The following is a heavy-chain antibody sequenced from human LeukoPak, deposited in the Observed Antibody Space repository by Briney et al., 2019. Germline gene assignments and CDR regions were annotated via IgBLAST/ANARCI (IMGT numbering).Heavy chain of an antibody. J-gene: IGHJ5*02. D-gene: IGHD3-9*01. CDR2: INHSGST. Sequence: PSETLSLTCAVYGGSFSGSYWSWIRQPPGKGLEWIGEINHSGSTNYNPSLKSRVTISVDTSKNQFSLKLTSVTAADTAVFYCAKKWGYNDFLIGYYNQNWFDPGGQGTLVTVS. CDR1: GGSFSGSY. V-gene: IGHV4-34*01. CDR3: AKKWGYNDFLIGYYNQNWFDP.